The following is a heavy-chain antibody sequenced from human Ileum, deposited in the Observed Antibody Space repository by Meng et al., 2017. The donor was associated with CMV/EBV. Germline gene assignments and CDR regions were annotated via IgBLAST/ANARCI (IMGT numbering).Heavy chain of an antibody. J-gene: IGHJ4*02. CDR2: IRSDGTIT. CDR3: ATLPPGY. CDR1: GFPFSSHW. D-gene: IGHD2-21*02. Sequence: EGYGVGSGGGLVQWGGSLRLSCAVSGFPFSSHWLDWVRQVPGKGLVWVARIRSDGTITSYADSVKGRFTISRDNAKNTVYLQMNSLRDEDTAVYYCATLPPGYWGQGTLVTVSS. V-gene: IGHV3-74*01.